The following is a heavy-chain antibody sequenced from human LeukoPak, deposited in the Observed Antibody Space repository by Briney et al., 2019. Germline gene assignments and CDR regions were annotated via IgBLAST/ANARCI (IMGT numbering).Heavy chain of an antibody. Sequence: GGSLRLSCAASGFTVSSNYMSWVRQAPGKGLEWVSVIYSGGSTYYADSVKGRFTISRDNSKNTLYLQMNSLRAEDMAVYYCARGSQQLISPFFVYWGQGTLVTVSS. CDR3: ARGSQQLISPFFVY. CDR1: GFTVSSNY. J-gene: IGHJ4*02. CDR2: IYSGGST. D-gene: IGHD6-13*01. V-gene: IGHV3-66*01.